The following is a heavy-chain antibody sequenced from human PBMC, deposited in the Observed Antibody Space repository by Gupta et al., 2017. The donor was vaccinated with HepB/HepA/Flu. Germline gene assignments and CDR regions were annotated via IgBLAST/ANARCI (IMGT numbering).Heavy chain of an antibody. D-gene: IGHD6-19*01. CDR2: ITSGSSFI. CDR3: SRYGVGTGWVFDE. CDR1: GFRLGSYS. Sequence: DVQLVESGGGLVKPGESLRLSCAASGFRLGSYSMNWVRRAPGKGLEWVSSITSGSSFIYYADSVRGRFTVSRDNAKNSLYLHLKSLRADDTAVYYCSRYGVGTGWVFDEWGQVTLVTVSS. V-gene: IGHV3-21*02. J-gene: IGHJ4*02.